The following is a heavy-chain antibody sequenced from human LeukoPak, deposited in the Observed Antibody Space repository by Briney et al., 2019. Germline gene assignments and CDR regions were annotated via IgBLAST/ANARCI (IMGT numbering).Heavy chain of an antibody. CDR3: AREADCTNGVCYTHAFDI. D-gene: IGHD2-8*01. V-gene: IGHV4-61*02. J-gene: IGHJ3*02. Sequence: SETLSLTCTVSGGSISSGSYYWNWIRQPAGKGLEWIGRIYTSGSTNYNPSLKSRVTISVDTSKNQFSLKLSSVTAADTAVYYCAREADCTNGVCYTHAFDIWGQGTMVTVSS. CDR1: GGSISSGSYY. CDR2: IYTSGST.